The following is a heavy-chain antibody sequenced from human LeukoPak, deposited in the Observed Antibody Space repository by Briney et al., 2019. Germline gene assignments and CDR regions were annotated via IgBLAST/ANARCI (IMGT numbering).Heavy chain of an antibody. CDR2: IYYSGST. J-gene: IGHJ5*02. V-gene: IGHV4-39*01. D-gene: IGHD2-2*01. Sequence: SETLSLTCTVSGGSISSSSYYWGWVRQPPGKGLEWIGIIYYSGSTYYNPSLKSRLTISVDTSKNQFSLKLSSVTATDTAVYYCARRGYCSSTSCYEYWFDPWGQGTLVTVSS. CDR3: ARRGYCSSTSCYEYWFDP. CDR1: GGSISSSSYY.